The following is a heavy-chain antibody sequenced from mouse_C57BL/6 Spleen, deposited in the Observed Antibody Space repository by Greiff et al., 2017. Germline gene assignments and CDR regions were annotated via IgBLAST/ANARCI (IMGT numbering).Heavy chain of an antibody. V-gene: IGHV1-61*01. J-gene: IGHJ2*01. D-gene: IGHD1-1*01. CDR2: IYPSDSET. Sequence: QVQLKQPGAELVRPGSSVKLSCKASGYTFTSYWMDWVKQRPGQGLEWIGNIYPSDSETHYNQKFKDKATLTVDKSSSTAYMQLSSLTSEDSAVYYCARGPYYYGSSYEDYWGQGTTLTVSS. CDR3: ARGPYYYGSSYEDY. CDR1: GYTFTSYW.